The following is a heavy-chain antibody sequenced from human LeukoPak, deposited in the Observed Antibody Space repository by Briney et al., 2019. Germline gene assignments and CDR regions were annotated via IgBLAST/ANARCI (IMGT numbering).Heavy chain of an antibody. J-gene: IGHJ5*02. CDR3: ARLPYSSSWYALHRKNNWFDP. Sequence: GESLKISCKISGYRLTNNWIGWVRQAPGKGLEWMGLVYPGDSDTRYSPSFQGQVTISADKSISTAYLQWSSLKASDTAMYYCARLPYSSSWYALHRKNNWFDPWGQGTLVTVSS. V-gene: IGHV5-51*01. D-gene: IGHD6-13*01. CDR2: VYPGDSDT. CDR1: GYRLTNNW.